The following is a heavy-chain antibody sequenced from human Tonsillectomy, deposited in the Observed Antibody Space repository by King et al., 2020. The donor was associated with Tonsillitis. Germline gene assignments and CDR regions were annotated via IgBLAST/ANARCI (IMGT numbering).Heavy chain of an antibody. V-gene: IGHV3-30*03. J-gene: IGHJ4*02. Sequence: VQLVESGGGVVQPGRSLRLSCAASGFTFSAYGMHWVRQAPGKGLEWVALISYDGRNKYYVDSVKGRFTISRDSSKNTTYLQMNSLRVEDTAVYYCAAAAVTWHWGQGALGTVSS. CDR2: ISYDGRNK. D-gene: IGHD6-13*01. CDR3: AAAAVTWH. CDR1: GFTFSAYG.